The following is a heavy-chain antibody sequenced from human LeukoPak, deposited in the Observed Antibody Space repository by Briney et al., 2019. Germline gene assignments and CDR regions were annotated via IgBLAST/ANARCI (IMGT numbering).Heavy chain of an antibody. D-gene: IGHD4-23*01. V-gene: IGHV4-34*01. CDR1: GGSISSYY. J-gene: IGHJ4*02. CDR3: ASRTYGGKGRTDY. CDR2: INHSGST. Sequence: SETLSLTCSVSGGSISSYYWSWIRQPPGKGLEWIGEINHSGSTNYNPSLKSRVTISVDTSKNQFSLKLSSVIAADTAVYYCASRTYGGKGRTDYWGQGTLVTVSS.